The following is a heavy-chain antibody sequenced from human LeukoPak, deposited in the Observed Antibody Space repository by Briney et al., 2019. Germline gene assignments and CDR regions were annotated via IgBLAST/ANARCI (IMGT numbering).Heavy chain of an antibody. CDR2: ISGSGGST. CDR1: GFTLSNYA. D-gene: IGHD1-26*01. V-gene: IGHV3-23*01. Sequence: GGSLRLSCAASGFTLSNYAMSWVRQAPGKGLEWVSVISGSGGSTYYADSVKGRFTISRDNSKNTLFLQMNSLRAEDTAVYYCARETGGFDYWGQGTLVTVSS. J-gene: IGHJ4*02. CDR3: ARETGGFDY.